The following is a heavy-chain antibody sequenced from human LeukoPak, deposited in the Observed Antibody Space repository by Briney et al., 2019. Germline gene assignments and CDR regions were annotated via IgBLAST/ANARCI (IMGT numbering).Heavy chain of an antibody. J-gene: IGHJ4*02. Sequence: PGGSLRLSCVGSGFTFRSHAMSWVRQAPEKGLEFVSGIYENGGTTYYADSVKGRFSISRDNAKNTLYLQMNSLRAEDTAVYYCARDGHYTIYELRFDYWGQGALVTVSS. D-gene: IGHD5/OR15-5a*01. CDR2: IYENGGTT. CDR3: ARDGHYTIYELRFDY. V-gene: IGHV3-23*01. CDR1: GFTFRSHA.